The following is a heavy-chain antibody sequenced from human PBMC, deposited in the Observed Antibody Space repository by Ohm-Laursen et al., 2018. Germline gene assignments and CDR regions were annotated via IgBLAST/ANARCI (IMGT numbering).Heavy chain of an antibody. D-gene: IGHD2-15*01. CDR2: VYYSGST. CDR3: ARGSIDDAFDI. J-gene: IGHJ3*02. V-gene: IGHV4-61*01. Sequence: GTLSLTCTVSGDSVRSDSYNWRWIRQPPGKGLEWIGYVYYSGSTNYNPSLKSRVTISVDTSKNQFSLKLSSVTAADTAVYYCARGSIDDAFDIWGQGTMVTVSS. CDR1: GDSVRSDSYN.